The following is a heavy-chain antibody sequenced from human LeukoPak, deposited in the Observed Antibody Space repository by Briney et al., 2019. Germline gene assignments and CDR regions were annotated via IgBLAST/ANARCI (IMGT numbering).Heavy chain of an antibody. CDR3: AISGYSYGYFDY. CDR2: IIPIFGTA. CDR1: GYTFTNYG. V-gene: IGHV1-69*06. Sequence: EASVKVSCKASGYTFTNYGISWVRQAPGQGLEWMGGIIPIFGTANYAQKFQGRVTITADKSTSTAYMELSSLRSEDTAVYYCAISGYSYGYFDYWGQGTLVTVSS. D-gene: IGHD5-18*01. J-gene: IGHJ4*02.